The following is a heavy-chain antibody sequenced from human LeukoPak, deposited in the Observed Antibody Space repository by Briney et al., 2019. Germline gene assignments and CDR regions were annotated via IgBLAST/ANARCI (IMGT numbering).Heavy chain of an antibody. Sequence: GGSLRLSCTASGFTFSSYGMHWVRQAPGKGLEWVAYIQYEGSNQQYADSVKGRFSISRDRSKNIPYLQMNSLRAEDTAVYYCAKDRCCNGIGCLYYYMDVWGKGTTVTISS. V-gene: IGHV3-30*02. CDR2: IQYEGSNQ. J-gene: IGHJ6*03. CDR1: GFTFSSYG. CDR3: AKDRCCNGIGCLYYYMDV. D-gene: IGHD2/OR15-2a*01.